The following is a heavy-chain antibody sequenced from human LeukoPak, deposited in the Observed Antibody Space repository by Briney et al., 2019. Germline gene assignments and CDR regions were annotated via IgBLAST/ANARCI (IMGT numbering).Heavy chain of an antibody. V-gene: IGHV1-8*03. D-gene: IGHD6-13*01. CDR2: MNPNSGNT. J-gene: IGHJ4*02. CDR1: GYTFTSYG. Sequence: ASVKVSCKASGYTFTSYGISWVRQAPGQGLEWMGWMNPNSGNTGYAQKFQGRVTITRNTSISTAYMELSSLRSKDTAVYYCARGSLAAAGIDYWGQGTLVTVSS. CDR3: ARGSLAAAGIDY.